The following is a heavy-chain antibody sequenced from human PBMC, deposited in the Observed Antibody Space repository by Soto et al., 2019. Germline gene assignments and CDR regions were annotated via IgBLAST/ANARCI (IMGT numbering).Heavy chain of an antibody. CDR2: VHHSWGS. CDR1: GGSFTSYY. V-gene: IGHV4-59*08. D-gene: IGHD3-10*01. CDR3: ARQGFGPLHGLVDV. Sequence: QVQLQESGPGLVKPSETLSLSCTVSGGSFTSYYWGWIRQPPGKEMEWIGYVHHSWGSAYNPSLQSRVAISLDTSKSHFSLKLPSVTATDTALYYCARQGFGPLHGLVDVWGQGTTVIVSS. J-gene: IGHJ6*02.